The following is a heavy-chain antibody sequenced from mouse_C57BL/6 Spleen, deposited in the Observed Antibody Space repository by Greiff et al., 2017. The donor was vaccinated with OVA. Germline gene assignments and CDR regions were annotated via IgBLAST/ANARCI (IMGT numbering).Heavy chain of an antibody. CDR3: ARGNYGSSGFDY. Sequence: EVQLKESGPGLVKPSQSLSLTCSVTGYSITSGYYWNWIRQFPGNKLEWMGYISYDGSNNYNPSLKNRISITRDTSKNQFFLKLNSVTTEDTATYYCARGNYGSSGFDYWGQGTTLTVSS. CDR2: ISYDGSN. D-gene: IGHD1-1*01. J-gene: IGHJ2*01. CDR1: GYSITSGYY. V-gene: IGHV3-6*01.